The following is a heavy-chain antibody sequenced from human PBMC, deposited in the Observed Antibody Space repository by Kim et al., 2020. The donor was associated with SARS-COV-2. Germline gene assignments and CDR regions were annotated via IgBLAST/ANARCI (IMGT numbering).Heavy chain of an antibody. Sequence: GGSLRLSCTASGFTFGDYAMSWFRQAPGKGLEWVGFIRSKAYGGTTEYAASVKGRFTISRDDSKSIAYLQMNSLKTEDTAVYYCTRDSERWLQKGFDYWGQGTLVTVSS. J-gene: IGHJ4*02. D-gene: IGHD5-12*01. CDR1: GFTFGDYA. CDR3: TRDSERWLQKGFDY. CDR2: IRSKAYGGTT. V-gene: IGHV3-49*03.